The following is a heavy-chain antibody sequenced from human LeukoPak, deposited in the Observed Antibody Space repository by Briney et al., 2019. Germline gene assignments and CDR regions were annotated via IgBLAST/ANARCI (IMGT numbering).Heavy chain of an antibody. D-gene: IGHD5-18*01. CDR2: ISYDGSSK. CDR3: ARARSSYGYGDAFDI. J-gene: IGHJ3*02. V-gene: IGHV3-30*04. CDR1: GFTSSTYA. Sequence: GGPLRLSCAASGFTSSTYAMHWVRQAPGKGLEWVAVISYDGSSKYYADSVKGRFTISRDNSKNTLYLQMNSLRAEDTAVYYCARARSSYGYGDAFDIWGQGTMVTVSS.